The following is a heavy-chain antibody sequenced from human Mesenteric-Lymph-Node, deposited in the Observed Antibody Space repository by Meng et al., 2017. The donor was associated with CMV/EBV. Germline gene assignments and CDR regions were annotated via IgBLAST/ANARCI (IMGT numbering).Heavy chain of an antibody. Sequence: LSLTCAASGFIFSSYAMHWVRQAPGKGLEWLAVISYDGNKKYFADSVKGRFTISRDNSKSTLYLQMSTLRAEDTAVYYCARDLAAYYYYYGMDVWGQGTTVTVSS. J-gene: IGHJ6*02. CDR1: GFIFSSYA. CDR2: ISYDGNKK. V-gene: IGHV3-30*15. CDR3: ARDLAAYYYYYGMDV. D-gene: IGHD3-16*01.